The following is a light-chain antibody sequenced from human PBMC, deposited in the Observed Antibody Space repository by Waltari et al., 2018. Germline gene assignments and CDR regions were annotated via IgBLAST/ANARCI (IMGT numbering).Light chain of an antibody. Sequence: QLVLTQSPSASASLGASVKLTCTLSSGHRSYAIAWHQQQPEKGLRYLMKLNDDGSISKGDGIPDRFSGSSSGAERYLTISSLQAEDEADYYCQTWGTGIQVFGGGTKLTVL. J-gene: IGLJ3*02. V-gene: IGLV4-69*01. CDR2: LNDDGSI. CDR3: QTWGTGIQV. CDR1: SGHRSYA.